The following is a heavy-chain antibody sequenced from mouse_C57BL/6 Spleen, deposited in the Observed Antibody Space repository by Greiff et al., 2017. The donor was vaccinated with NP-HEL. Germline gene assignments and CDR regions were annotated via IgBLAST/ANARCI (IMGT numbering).Heavy chain of an antibody. D-gene: IGHD6-1*01. CDR1: GFTFSDYG. CDR2: ISSGSSTI. Sequence: EVKLVESGGGLVKPGGSLKLSCAASGFTFSDYGMHWVRQAPEKGLEWVAYISSGSSTIYYADTVKGRFTISRDNSKNTLFLQMTSLRSEDTAMYYCARRKLTLYYFDYWGQGTTLTVSS. V-gene: IGHV5-17*01. J-gene: IGHJ2*01. CDR3: ARRKLTLYYFDY.